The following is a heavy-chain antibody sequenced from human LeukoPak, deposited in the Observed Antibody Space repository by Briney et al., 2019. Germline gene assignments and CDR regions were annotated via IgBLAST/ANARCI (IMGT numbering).Heavy chain of an antibody. D-gene: IGHD2-21*02. Sequence: GGSLRLSCRTSGFSFSDYGMHWVRQAPGKGLEWLAVIWYDGNKRKYASSVNGRFTISRDNSKSTLYLQMESLTAGDTGVYYCAKDENDFYMKYFFDYWGQGALVTVSS. V-gene: IGHV3-33*06. CDR2: IWYDGNKR. CDR1: GFSFSDYG. CDR3: AKDENDFYMKYFFDY. J-gene: IGHJ4*02.